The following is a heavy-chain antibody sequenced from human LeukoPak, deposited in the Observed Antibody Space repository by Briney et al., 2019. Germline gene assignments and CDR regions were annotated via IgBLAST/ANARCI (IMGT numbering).Heavy chain of an antibody. CDR3: ARGGYYCSGNDFRFDP. J-gene: IGHJ5*02. V-gene: IGHV4-59*01. Sequence: SETLSLTCTVSGGSISTYYWSWIRQPPGKGLEWVGYIYYTGSTSYNPSLKSRVTISVDTSKSQFSLKLSSVTAADTAIYYCARGGYYCSGNDFRFDPWGQGTLVTVSS. CDR1: GGSISTYY. D-gene: IGHD3-10*01. CDR2: IYYTGST.